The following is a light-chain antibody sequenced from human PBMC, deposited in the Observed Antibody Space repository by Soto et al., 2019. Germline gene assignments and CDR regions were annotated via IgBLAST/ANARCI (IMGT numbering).Light chain of an antibody. CDR2: GAS. V-gene: IGKV3-15*01. Sequence: IVMTQSPGTLSVAPGERATLSCRASQSVRRDVAWYQHKPSQAPRLLIYGASTRAAGIQARFIGSGSETEFTLTISSLQSEDFALYYCQHDYNWGFTFGQGTRLEI. CDR3: QHDYNWGFT. J-gene: IGKJ5*01. CDR1: QSVRRD.